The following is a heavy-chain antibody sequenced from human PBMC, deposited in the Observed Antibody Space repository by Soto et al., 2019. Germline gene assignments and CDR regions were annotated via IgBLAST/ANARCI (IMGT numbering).Heavy chain of an antibody. CDR2: ISSSSSYI. CDR3: VTERVVVVPAADYYYYGRDV. CDR1: GFTFSSYS. V-gene: IGHV3-21*01. J-gene: IGHJ6*02. D-gene: IGHD2-2*01. Sequence: EVQLVESGGGLVKPGGSLRLSCAASGFTFSSYSMNWVRQAPGKGLEWVSSISSSSSYIYYADSVKGRFTISTDNAKNSLYLQVITVSAEDTDVYYCVTERVVVVPAADYYYYGRDVWGQGTTVTV.